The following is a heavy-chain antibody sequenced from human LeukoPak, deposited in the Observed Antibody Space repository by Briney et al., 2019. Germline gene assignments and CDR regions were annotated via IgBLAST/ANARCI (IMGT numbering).Heavy chain of an antibody. CDR1: GDSFSSYY. J-gene: IGHJ4*02. D-gene: IGHD1-26*01. V-gene: IGHV4-59*01. CDR3: GRLRGSAIDY. CDR2: IDYGGST. Sequence: SEXXSLTCTVSGDSFSSYYWGWLRQPPGKGLEWIGYIDYGGSTTYNTSLRSRGTMSVDTSKNHFSLNLNSVTAADTAMYYCGRLRGSAIDYWGQGTLVAVSS.